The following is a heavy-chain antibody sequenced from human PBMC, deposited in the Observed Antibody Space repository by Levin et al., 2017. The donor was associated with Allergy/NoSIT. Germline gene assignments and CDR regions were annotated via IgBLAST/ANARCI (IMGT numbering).Heavy chain of an antibody. J-gene: IGHJ6*03. CDR1: GFTFSSYA. CDR3: AREGGNCSGGRCDTLHFFMGV. V-gene: IGHV3-30-3*01. D-gene: IGHD2-15*01. CDR2: ISYDGSNK. Sequence: GESLKISCAASGFTFSSYAMHWVRQAPGKGLEWVAVISYDGSNKYYADSVKGRFTISRDNSKNTLYLQMNSLRAEDTAVYYCAREGGNCSGGRCDTLHFFMGVWGKGTTVTVSS.